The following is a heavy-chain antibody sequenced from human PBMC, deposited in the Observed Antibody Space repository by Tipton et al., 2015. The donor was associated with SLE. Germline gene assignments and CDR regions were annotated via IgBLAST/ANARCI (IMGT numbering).Heavy chain of an antibody. CDR1: DDSITTDY. V-gene: IGHV4-59*08. Sequence: TLSLTCTVSDDSITTDYWTWIRQPPGKGLEYIGYVSYSGVTNSNPSLQSRVTMSIDASKKQVSLNLTSVTASDTAVYYCARHISISYDVFDVWSQGTMVTVSS. D-gene: IGHD1-14*01. J-gene: IGHJ3*01. CDR3: ARHISISYDVFDV. CDR2: VSYSGVT.